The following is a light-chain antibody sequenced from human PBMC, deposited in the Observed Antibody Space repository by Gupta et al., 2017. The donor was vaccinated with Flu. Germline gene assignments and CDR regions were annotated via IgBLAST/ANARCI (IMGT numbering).Light chain of an antibody. J-gene: IGLJ3*02. Sequence: SYVLTQPASVSVAHGQPAPLTCGGNDIGTKSVHWYQHKPGQPPLLFVYDNSGRPSGIPERFSGSISGNTATLAISRVEAGDEADYYCQVWDSSSDWVFGGGTKLTVL. CDR3: QVWDSSSDWV. CDR1: DIGTKS. CDR2: DNS. V-gene: IGLV3-21*02.